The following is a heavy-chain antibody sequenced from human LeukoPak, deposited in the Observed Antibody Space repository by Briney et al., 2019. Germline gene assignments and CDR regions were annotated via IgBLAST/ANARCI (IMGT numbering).Heavy chain of an antibody. CDR2: IYYSGST. V-gene: IGHV4-59*01. CDR3: ARPPYDSSGYYFDY. Sequence: SETLSLTCTVSGGSISNYHWSWIRQPPGKGLEWIGYIYYSGSTNYNPSLKSRVTISVDTPKNQFSLRLSSVTAADTAVYYCARPPYDSSGYYFDYWGQGTLVTVSS. CDR1: GGSISNYH. J-gene: IGHJ4*02. D-gene: IGHD3-22*01.